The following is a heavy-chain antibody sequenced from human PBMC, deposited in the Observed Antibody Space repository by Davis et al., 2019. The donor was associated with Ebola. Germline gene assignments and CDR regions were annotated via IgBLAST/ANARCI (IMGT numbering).Heavy chain of an antibody. CDR3: ARVRLSGITSWFDP. J-gene: IGHJ5*02. D-gene: IGHD1-26*01. CDR2: IYHSGST. Sequence: MPSETLSLTCAVSGGSISSSNWWSWVRPPPGKGLEWIGEIYHSGSTNYNPSLKSRVTISVDKSKNQFSLKLSSVTAADTAVYYCARVRLSGITSWFDPWGQGTLVTVSS. CDR1: GGSISSSNW. V-gene: IGHV4-4*02.